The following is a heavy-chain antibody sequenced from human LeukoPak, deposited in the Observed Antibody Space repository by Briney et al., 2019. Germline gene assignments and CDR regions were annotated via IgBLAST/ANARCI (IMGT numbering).Heavy chain of an antibody. D-gene: IGHD6-19*01. Sequence: GASVKVSCKVSGYTLTELSMHWVRQAPGKGLEWMGGFDPEDGETIYAQKFQGRVTMTEDTSTDTAYMELSSLRSEDTAVYYCATAVAGTRRLSRALDYWGQGTLVTVSS. J-gene: IGHJ4*02. CDR3: ATAVAGTRRLSRALDY. V-gene: IGHV1-24*01. CDR2: FDPEDGET. CDR1: GYTLTELS.